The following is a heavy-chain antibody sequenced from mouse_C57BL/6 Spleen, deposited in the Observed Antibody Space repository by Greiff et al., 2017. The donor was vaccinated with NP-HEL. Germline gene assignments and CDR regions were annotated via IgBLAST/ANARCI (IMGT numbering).Heavy chain of an antibody. CDR1: GYAFSSSW. D-gene: IGHD2-3*01. Sequence: VQLQQSGPELVKPGASVKISCKASGYAFSSSWMNWVKQRPGKGLEWIGRIYPGDGDTNYNRKFKGKATLTADKSSSTAYMQLSSLTSEDSAVYCCRRGGGWGYFDVWGTGTTVTVSS. V-gene: IGHV1-82*01. J-gene: IGHJ1*03. CDR3: RRGGGWGYFDV. CDR2: IYPGDGDT.